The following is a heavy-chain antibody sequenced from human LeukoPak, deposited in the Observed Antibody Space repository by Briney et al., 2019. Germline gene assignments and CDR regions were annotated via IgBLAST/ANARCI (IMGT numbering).Heavy chain of an antibody. J-gene: IGHJ4*02. V-gene: IGHV3-21*01. CDR3: ARPDCSSTSCESSFDY. CDR2: IIGSAVNT. Sequence: GGSLRLSCGASGLTVSSYGMSWVRQAPGKGLEWVSTIIGSAVNTYYADSVKGRFTISRDNAKNSLYLQMNSLRAEDTAVYYCARPDCSSTSCESSFDYWGQGTLVTVSS. CDR1: GLTVSSYG. D-gene: IGHD2-2*01.